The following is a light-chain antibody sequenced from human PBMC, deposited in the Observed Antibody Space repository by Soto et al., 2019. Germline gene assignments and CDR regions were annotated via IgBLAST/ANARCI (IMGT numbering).Light chain of an antibody. J-gene: IGKJ1*01. CDR1: QSISNY. CDR2: AAS. CDR3: QQSYNAPRT. V-gene: IGKV1-39*01. Sequence: DIQMTQSPYSLSASVGDRVTITCRASQSISNYLNWYQQKPGKAPRLLIHAASSLQSGVPSRFSGSGSGTDLTLTISSLQSEDFAIYYCQQSYNAPRTFGLGTKVEIK.